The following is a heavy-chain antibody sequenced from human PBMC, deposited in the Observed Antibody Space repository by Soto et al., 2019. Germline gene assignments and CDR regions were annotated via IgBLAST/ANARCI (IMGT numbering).Heavy chain of an antibody. D-gene: IGHD1-20*01. V-gene: IGHV3-23*01. Sequence: GGSLRLSCVVSGLNLNSYGMNWVRQAPGKGLEWVSVIRGGGGRTDYADSVKGRFIISIDISKNTVFLQMNSLRAEDTSVYYCEKDRYPRGMDVWGQGTTVTVSS. J-gene: IGHJ6*01. CDR1: GLNLNSYG. CDR2: IRGGGGRT. CDR3: EKDRYPRGMDV.